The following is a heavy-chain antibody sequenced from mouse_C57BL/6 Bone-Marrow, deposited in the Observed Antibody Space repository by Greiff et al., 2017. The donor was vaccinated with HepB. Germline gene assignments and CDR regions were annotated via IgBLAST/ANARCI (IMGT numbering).Heavy chain of an antibody. Sequence: VQLQQSGPELVKPGASVKISCKASGYAFSSSWMNWVKQRPGKGLEWIGRIYPGDGDTNYNGKFKGKATLTADKSSSTAYMQLSSLTSEDSAVYFCASLTLYAMDYWGQGTSVTVSS. CDR3: ASLTLYAMDY. J-gene: IGHJ4*01. CDR1: GYAFSSSW. CDR2: IYPGDGDT. V-gene: IGHV1-82*01.